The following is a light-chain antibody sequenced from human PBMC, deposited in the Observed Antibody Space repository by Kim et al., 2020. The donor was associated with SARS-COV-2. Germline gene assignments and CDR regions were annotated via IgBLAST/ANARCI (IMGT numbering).Light chain of an antibody. Sequence: NFMLTQPHSVSESPGKTVTISCTRSSGSIASNYVQWYQQRPGSAPTTVIYEDNQRPSGVPDRFSGSIDSSSNSASLTISGLRTEDEADYYCQSYDYSNWVFGGGTQLTVL. CDR3: QSYDYSNWV. CDR2: EDN. CDR1: SGSIASNY. J-gene: IGLJ3*02. V-gene: IGLV6-57*03.